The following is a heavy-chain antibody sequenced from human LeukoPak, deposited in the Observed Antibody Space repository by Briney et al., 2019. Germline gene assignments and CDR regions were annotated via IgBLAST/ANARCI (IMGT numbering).Heavy chain of an antibody. CDR3: ARDGRYNWNDSDGMDA. CDR2: IWYDGSNK. V-gene: IGHV3-33*01. Sequence: GGSLRLSSAASRFTFSIYGMHCVHQAPGRGLEWGAVIWYDGSNKYYAASVKVRFTISRDNSKNTLYLKMNSLRAEDTAVYYCARDGRYNWNDSDGMDAWGQGTTVTVSS. J-gene: IGHJ6*02. CDR1: RFTFSIYG. D-gene: IGHD1-20*01.